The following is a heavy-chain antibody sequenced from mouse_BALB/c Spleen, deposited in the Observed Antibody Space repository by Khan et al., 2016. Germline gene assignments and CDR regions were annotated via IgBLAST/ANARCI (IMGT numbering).Heavy chain of an antibody. J-gene: IGHJ3*01. CDR3: ARSPYDYDVGFAY. Sequence: VQLQQPGAELVKPGASVKLFCTASGFNIKDTYMHWVKQRPERGLEWIGRIDPANGNTKYDPKFQGKATITADTSSNTAYLQLSSLTSEDTAVYYCARSPYDYDVGFAYWGQGTLVTVSA. V-gene: IGHV14-3*02. D-gene: IGHD2-4*01. CDR2: IDPANGNT. CDR1: GFNIKDTY.